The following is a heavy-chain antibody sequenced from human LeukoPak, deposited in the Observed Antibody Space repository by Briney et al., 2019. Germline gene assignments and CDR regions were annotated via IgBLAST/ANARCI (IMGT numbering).Heavy chain of an antibody. D-gene: IGHD1-26*01. CDR2: INWNGGST. CDR1: GFIFDDYG. J-gene: IGHJ5*02. V-gene: IGHV3-20*04. CDR3: ARRIVGATNWFAP. Sequence: PGGSLRLSCAASGFIFDDYGMSWVRQAPGKGLEWASGINWNGGSTGYADSVKGRFTISRDNAKNSLYLQMSSLRAEDTALYYCARRIVGATNWFAPWGQGTLVTVSS.